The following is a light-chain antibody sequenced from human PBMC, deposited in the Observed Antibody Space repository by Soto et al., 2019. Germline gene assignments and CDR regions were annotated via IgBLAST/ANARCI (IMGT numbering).Light chain of an antibody. CDR2: DTS. Sequence: DIQLTQSPSSLSASVGDSVTITCRASQSITYRLNWYQQKPGKAPKVLIYDTSNLQSGVPPRFSGSGSGTDFALTISSLQPEDFATYYCHQTAGSLTWTFGQGTRV. CDR3: HQTAGSLTWT. J-gene: IGKJ1*01. V-gene: IGKV1-39*01. CDR1: QSITYR.